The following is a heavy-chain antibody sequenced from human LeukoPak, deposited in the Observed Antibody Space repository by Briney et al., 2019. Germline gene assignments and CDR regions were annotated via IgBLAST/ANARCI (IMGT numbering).Heavy chain of an antibody. CDR3: ARVSPVDTAMAYYFDY. V-gene: IGHV4-31*03. J-gene: IGHJ4*02. CDR1: GGSISSGGYY. CDR2: IYYSGST. D-gene: IGHD5-18*01. Sequence: SGTLSLTCTVSGGSISSGGYYWSWIRQHPGKGLEWIGYIYYSGSTYYNPSLKSRVTISVDTSKNQFSLKLTSVTAADTAVYYCARVSPVDTAMAYYFDYWGQGTLVTVSS.